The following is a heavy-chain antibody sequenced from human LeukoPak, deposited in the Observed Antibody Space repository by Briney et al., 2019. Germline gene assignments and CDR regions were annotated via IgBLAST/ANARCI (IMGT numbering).Heavy chain of an antibody. CDR2: IIPIFGTA. CDR1: GYTFTSYG. D-gene: IGHD2-2*01. V-gene: IGHV1-69*13. J-gene: IGHJ4*02. Sequence: SVKVSCKASGYTFTSYGISWVRQAPGQGLEWMGGIIPIFGTANYAQKFQGRVTITADESTSTAYMELSSLRSEDTAVYYCARLISSKGYFDYWGQGTPVTVSS. CDR3: ARLISSKGYFDY.